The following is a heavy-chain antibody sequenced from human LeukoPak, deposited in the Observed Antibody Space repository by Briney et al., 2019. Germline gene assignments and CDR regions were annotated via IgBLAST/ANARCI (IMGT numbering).Heavy chain of an antibody. Sequence: GGSRRLSCAASGFTFDDYGMSWVRQAPGKGLEWVSGINWNGGSTGYADSVKGRFTISRDNAKNSLYLQMNSLRAEDTALYYCARVPKDKYYYGSGSYYNVPGGYDYWGQGTLVTVSS. CDR3: ARVPKDKYYYGSGSYYNVPGGYDY. D-gene: IGHD3-10*01. J-gene: IGHJ4*02. CDR1: GFTFDDYG. V-gene: IGHV3-20*04. CDR2: INWNGGST.